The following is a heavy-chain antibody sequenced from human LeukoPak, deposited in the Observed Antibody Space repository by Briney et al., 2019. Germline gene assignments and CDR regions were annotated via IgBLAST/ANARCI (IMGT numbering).Heavy chain of an antibody. CDR2: INSDGSST. CDR3: ARVNFWSGYYGDDAFDI. Sequence: GGSLRLSCAASGFTFSSYWMHWVRHAPGKGLVWVSRINSDGSSTSYADSVKGRFTISRDNAKNTLYLQMNSLRAEDTAVYYCARVNFWSGYYGDDAFDIWGQGTMVTVSS. CDR1: GFTFSSYW. D-gene: IGHD3-3*01. V-gene: IGHV3-74*01. J-gene: IGHJ3*02.